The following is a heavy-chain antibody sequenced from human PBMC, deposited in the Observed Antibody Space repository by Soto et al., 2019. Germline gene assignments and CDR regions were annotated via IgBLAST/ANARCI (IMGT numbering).Heavy chain of an antibody. Sequence: QVQLVQSGAEVKKPGASVKVSCKASGYTFTNHDINWVRQATGQGREWMGWMNANSGNTGYATKFQDRVTMTRNTSITTAYMARSSVRSEDTAVYYCARGGVLWSAETSSYYGMAVWGLGTTVTVSS. CDR2: MNANSGNT. J-gene: IGHJ6*02. CDR3: ARGGVLWSAETSSYYGMAV. D-gene: IGHD3-3*01. V-gene: IGHV1-8*01. CDR1: GYTFTNHD.